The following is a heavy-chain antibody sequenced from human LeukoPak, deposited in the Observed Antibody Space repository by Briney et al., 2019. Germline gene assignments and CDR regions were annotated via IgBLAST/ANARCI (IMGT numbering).Heavy chain of an antibody. D-gene: IGHD5-18*01. CDR1: GGSISSYY. CDR2: IYYSGST. J-gene: IGHJ4*02. Sequence: SETLSLTCTVSGGSISSYYWSWIRQPPGKGLEWIGYIYYSGSTNYNPSLKSRVTISVDASKNQFSLKLSSVTAADTAVYYCARLNTAMTDWGQGTLVTVSS. V-gene: IGHV4-59*08. CDR3: ARLNTAMTD.